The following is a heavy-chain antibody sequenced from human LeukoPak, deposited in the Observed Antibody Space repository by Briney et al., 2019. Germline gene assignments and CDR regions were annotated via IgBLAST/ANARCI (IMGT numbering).Heavy chain of an antibody. CDR2: IYSFGST. CDR3: ARDSVGAIFDY. V-gene: IGHV4-4*07. D-gene: IGHD1-26*01. CDR1: GGSISSHY. Sequence: SETLSLTCTVSGGSISSHYWNWIRQPAGKGLEWIGRIYSFGSTYYNPSLRSRVTMSVDASTNQFSLSLTSVPAADTAVYYCARDSVGAIFDYWAQGTLVTVSS. J-gene: IGHJ4*02.